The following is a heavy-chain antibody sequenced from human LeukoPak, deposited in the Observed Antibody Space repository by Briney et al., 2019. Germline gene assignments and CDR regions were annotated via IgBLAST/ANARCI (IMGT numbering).Heavy chain of an antibody. CDR2: VDPSDSYT. Sequence: GDSLKISFKGSGYSFTSYWISWVRQMPGKGLEWMGRVDPSDSYTNYSPSFQGHVTISADKSISTAYLQWSSLKASDTAMYYCARQVYNWFDPWGQGTLVTVSS. CDR1: GYSFTSYW. CDR3: ARQVYNWFDP. D-gene: IGHD1-14*01. J-gene: IGHJ5*02. V-gene: IGHV5-10-1*01.